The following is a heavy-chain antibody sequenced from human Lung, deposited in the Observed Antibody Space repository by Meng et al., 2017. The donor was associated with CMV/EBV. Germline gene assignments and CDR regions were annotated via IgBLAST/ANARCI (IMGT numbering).Heavy chain of an antibody. CDR2: IYPGDSDT. Sequence: KVSXQGSGYSFTSYWIGWVRQLPGKGLEWMGIIYPGDSDTRYSSSFQGQVTISADKSISTAYLQWSSLKASDTAMYYCARHDSSWSYTAPADYWGQGTLVTVSS. CDR1: GYSFTSYW. J-gene: IGHJ4*02. V-gene: IGHV5-51*01. D-gene: IGHD6-13*01. CDR3: ARHDSSWSYTAPADY.